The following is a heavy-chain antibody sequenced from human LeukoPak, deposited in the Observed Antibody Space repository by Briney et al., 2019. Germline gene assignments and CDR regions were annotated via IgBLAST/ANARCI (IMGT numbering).Heavy chain of an antibody. Sequence: GGSLRLSCTASGFTFSSYRMYWVRQAPGKGLVWVSRINTDGSSTTYADSVKGRFTISRDNAKSTLYLQMNSLRAEDTAVYYCARGDLLTGYYRSFLYWGQGTLVTVSS. CDR1: GFTFSSYR. CDR2: INTDGSST. D-gene: IGHD3-9*01. V-gene: IGHV3-74*01. J-gene: IGHJ4*02. CDR3: ARGDLLTGYYRSFLY.